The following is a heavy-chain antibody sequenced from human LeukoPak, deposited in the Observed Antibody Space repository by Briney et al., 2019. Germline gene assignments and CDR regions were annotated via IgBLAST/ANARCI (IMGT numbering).Heavy chain of an antibody. V-gene: IGHV3-23*01. D-gene: IGHD1/OR15-1a*01. CDR3: AKTEDRNNRPYYYYMDV. Sequence: GGSLRLSCAASGFTFSSYAMSWVRQAPGKGLEWVSAISGSGGSTYYADSVKGRFTISRDNSKNTLYLQMNSLRAEDTAVYYCAKTEDRNNRPYYYYMDVWGKGTTVTVSS. CDR1: GFTFSSYA. CDR2: ISGSGGST. J-gene: IGHJ6*03.